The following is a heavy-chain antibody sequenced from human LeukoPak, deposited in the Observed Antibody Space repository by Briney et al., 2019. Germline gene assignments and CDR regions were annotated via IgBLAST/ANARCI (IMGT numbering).Heavy chain of an antibody. CDR2: VKQDGSEK. CDR1: EFTFSRYW. CDR3: ARERYGSGSYYEDY. Sequence: GGSLRLSCAASEFTFSRYWMSWVRQAPGKGLEWVANVKQDGSEKYYVDSVKGRFTISRDNAKNSAYLQMNSLRAEDTAVYYCARERYGSGSYYEDYWGQGTLVTVSS. V-gene: IGHV3-7*04. J-gene: IGHJ4*02. D-gene: IGHD3-10*01.